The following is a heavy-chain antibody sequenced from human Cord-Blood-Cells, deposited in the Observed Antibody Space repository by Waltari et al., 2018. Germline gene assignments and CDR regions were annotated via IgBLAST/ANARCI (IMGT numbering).Heavy chain of an antibody. CDR1: GYTFTSYG. J-gene: IGHJ4*02. CDR2: ISAYKGNT. D-gene: IGHD5-12*01. V-gene: IGHV1-18*01. CDR3: ARDSPRGYSGYEPFDY. Sequence: VQLVQSGAEVKKPGASVKVSCKASGYTFTSYGISWVRQAPGRGLEWMGWISAYKGNTNYAQKLQGRVTMTTDTSTSTAYMELRSLRSDDTAVYYCARDSPRGYSGYEPFDYWGQGTLVTVSS.